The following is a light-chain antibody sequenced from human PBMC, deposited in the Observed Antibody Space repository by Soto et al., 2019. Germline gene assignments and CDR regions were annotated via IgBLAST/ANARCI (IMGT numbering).Light chain of an antibody. CDR3: QSYDRSLRTYV. CDR2: GNS. J-gene: IGLJ1*01. V-gene: IGLV1-40*01. CDR1: SSNIGAGYD. Sequence: QSVLTQPPSVSGASGQRVTISCSGSSSNIGAGYDVNWYRQLPGTAPKLLIYGNSDRPSGVPDRFSGSKSGTSASLAITGLQAEDEADYFCQSYDRSLRTYVFGTATKLTVL.